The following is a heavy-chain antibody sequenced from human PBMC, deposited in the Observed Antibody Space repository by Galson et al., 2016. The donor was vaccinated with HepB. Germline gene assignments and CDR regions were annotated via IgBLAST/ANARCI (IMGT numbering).Heavy chain of an antibody. CDR1: GYSFTSYW. V-gene: IGHV5-51*01. Sequence: SGAEVKKPGESLKISCKGSGYSFTSYWIGWVRQMPGKGLEWMGIIYPADSDTLYSPSFQGQVTISADKSISTANLQWSSLKASGTAMYYCARHYYGSGSYYKAFDYWGQGTLVTVSS. D-gene: IGHD3-10*01. J-gene: IGHJ4*02. CDR3: ARHYYGSGSYYKAFDY. CDR2: IYPADSDT.